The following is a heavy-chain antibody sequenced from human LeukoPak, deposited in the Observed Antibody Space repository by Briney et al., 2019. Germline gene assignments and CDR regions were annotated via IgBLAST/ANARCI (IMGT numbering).Heavy chain of an antibody. D-gene: IGHD5-24*01. CDR1: GFTFSSYG. V-gene: IGHV3-33*01. J-gene: IGHJ6*02. Sequence: GGSLRLSCAASGFTFSSYGMHWVRQAPGKXLEWVAVIWYDGSNKYYADSVKGRFTISRDNSKNTLYLQMNSLRAEDTAVYYCARMMAGRGYYYGMDVWGQGTTVTVSS. CDR3: ARMMAGRGYYYGMDV. CDR2: IWYDGSNK.